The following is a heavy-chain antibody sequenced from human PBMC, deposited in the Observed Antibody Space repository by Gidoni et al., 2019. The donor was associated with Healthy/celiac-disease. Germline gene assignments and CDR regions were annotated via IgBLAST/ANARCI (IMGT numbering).Heavy chain of an antibody. J-gene: IGHJ6*02. D-gene: IGHD3-10*01. Sequence: QVQLVESGGGVVQPGRSLRLSCAASGFTFSSYGMNWVRQAPGKGLEWVAVISYDGSNKYYADSVKGRFTISRDNSKNTLYLQMNSLRAEDTAVYYCAKEGITMVRGVIESYGMDVWGQGTTVTVSS. CDR3: AKEGITMVRGVIESYGMDV. V-gene: IGHV3-30*18. CDR1: GFTFSSYG. CDR2: ISYDGSNK.